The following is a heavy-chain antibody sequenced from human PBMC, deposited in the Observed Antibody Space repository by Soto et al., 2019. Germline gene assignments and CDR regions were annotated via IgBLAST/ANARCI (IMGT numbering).Heavy chain of an antibody. CDR1: GFTFSSYS. D-gene: IGHD3-22*01. Sequence: EVQLVESGGGLVKPGGSLRLSCAASGFTFSSYSMNWVRQAPGKGLEWVSSISSSSSYIYYADSVKGRFTISRDNAKNSLYLQMNSLRVEDTAVYYCARAPIYYDSSGYWAYWGQGTLVTVSS. CDR2: ISSSSSYI. J-gene: IGHJ4*02. V-gene: IGHV3-21*01. CDR3: ARAPIYYDSSGYWAY.